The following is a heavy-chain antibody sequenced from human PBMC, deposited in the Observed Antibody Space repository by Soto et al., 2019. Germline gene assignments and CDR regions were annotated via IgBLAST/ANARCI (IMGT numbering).Heavy chain of an antibody. CDR2: ISGSGGST. D-gene: IGHD4-17*01. CDR3: AKLTTPDFYFDY. CDR1: GFTFTSYA. V-gene: IGHV3-23*01. Sequence: LSCAASGFTFTSYAMSWVRQAPGRGLEWVSAISGSGGSTYYADSVKGRFTISRDNSKNTLYLQMNSLRAEDTAVYYCAKLTTPDFYFDYWGQGTLVTVSS. J-gene: IGHJ4*02.